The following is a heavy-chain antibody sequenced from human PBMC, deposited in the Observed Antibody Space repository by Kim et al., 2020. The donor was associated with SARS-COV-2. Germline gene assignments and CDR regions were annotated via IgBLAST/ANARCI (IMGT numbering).Heavy chain of an antibody. CDR1: GFTFSSYA. Sequence: GGSLRLSCAASGFTFSSYAMSWVRQAPGKGLEWVSAISGSGGSTYYADSVKGRFTISRDNSKNTLYLQMNSLRAEDTAVYYCAKSSSGYSYGPYYYYYYGMDVWGQGTTVTVSS. V-gene: IGHV3-23*01. J-gene: IGHJ6*02. CDR3: AKSSSGYSYGPYYYYYYGMDV. CDR2: ISGSGGST. D-gene: IGHD5-18*01.